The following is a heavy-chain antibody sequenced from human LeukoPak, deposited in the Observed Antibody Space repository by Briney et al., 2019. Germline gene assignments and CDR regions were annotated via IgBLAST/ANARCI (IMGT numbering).Heavy chain of an antibody. V-gene: IGHV4-4*07. CDR3: ARETYYFDSTGYYWYIDL. Sequence: PSETLSLTCTVSGGSIRSYHWSWTRQPAGKGLEWIGRIYTSGSTNYKPSLKSRVTMSVDTSKNQFSLKLTSVTAADTAVYYCARETYYFDSTGYYWYIDLWGRGTLVTVSS. CDR2: IYTSGST. J-gene: IGHJ2*01. CDR1: GGSIRSYH. D-gene: IGHD3-22*01.